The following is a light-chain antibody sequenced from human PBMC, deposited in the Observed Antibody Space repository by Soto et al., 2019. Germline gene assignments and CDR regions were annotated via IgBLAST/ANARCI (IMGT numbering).Light chain of an antibody. V-gene: IGKV3-15*01. CDR3: QQYYDWPTIT. CDR1: ENIRTA. Sequence: EIVMTQSPATLSVPPGDRVTLSCRASENIRTAFAWYQQKPAQAPSLLIYGGSIRAADIPARFSGSGSGTEFTLTISTLQSEDFAVYYCQQYYDWPTITFGQGTRLEIK. CDR2: GGS. J-gene: IGKJ5*01.